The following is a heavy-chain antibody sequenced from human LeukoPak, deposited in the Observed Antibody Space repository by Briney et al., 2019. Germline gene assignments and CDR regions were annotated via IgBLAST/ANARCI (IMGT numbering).Heavy chain of an antibody. CDR1: AYTFTGYY. Sequence: ASVKISCKASAYTFTGYYMNWLRQATGQGLEWMGWINPHSGGTNYAQKFQGRVTMTRDTSISTAYMELSRLRSDDTAVYYCAGVETVGLRWIDDYWGQGTLVTVSS. J-gene: IGHJ4*02. CDR2: INPHSGGT. V-gene: IGHV1-2*02. D-gene: IGHD4-23*01. CDR3: AGVETVGLRWIDDY.